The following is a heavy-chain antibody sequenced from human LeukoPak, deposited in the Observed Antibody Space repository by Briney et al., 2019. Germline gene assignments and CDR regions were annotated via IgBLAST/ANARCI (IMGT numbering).Heavy chain of an antibody. J-gene: IGHJ4*02. CDR3: AKDVRGSTSWYGLDY. D-gene: IGHD6-13*01. Sequence: GGSLRLSCAASGFTFDDYAMHWVRQAPGKGLEWVSLISWDGGSTYYADSVKGRFTISGDNSKNSLYLQMNSLRAEDTALYYCAKDVRGSTSWYGLDYWGQGTLVTVSS. V-gene: IGHV3-43D*03. CDR2: ISWDGGST. CDR1: GFTFDDYA.